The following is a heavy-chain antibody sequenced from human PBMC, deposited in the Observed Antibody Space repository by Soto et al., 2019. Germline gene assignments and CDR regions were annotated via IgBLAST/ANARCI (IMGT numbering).Heavy chain of an antibody. V-gene: IGHV3-33*01. CDR2: IWYDGSNK. CDR1: GFTFSNYG. D-gene: IGHD3-16*01. J-gene: IGHJ4*02. Sequence: QVQLVESGGGVVQPGRSLRLSCAASGFTFSNYGMHWVRQAPGKGLEWVAVIWYDGSNKYYADSVKGRFTISRDNPKNTLYVEMNSLRVEDTAVYYCARGVHSHPSTIDFWGQGTLVTVSS. CDR3: ARGVHSHPSTIDF.